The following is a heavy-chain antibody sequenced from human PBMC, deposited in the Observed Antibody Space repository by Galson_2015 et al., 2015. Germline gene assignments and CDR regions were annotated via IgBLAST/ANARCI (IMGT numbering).Heavy chain of an antibody. CDR1: GFTFANFA. CDR2: ISYSGSTT. V-gene: IGHV3-23*01. CDR3: AKIRDRFANYEIDS. D-gene: IGHD1-7*01. Sequence: SLRLSCAASGFTFANFAMAWVRQAPGKGLDWVSDISYSGSTTNYGDSVKGRFTISRDNSKNTVDLQMNRLRGDDTAMYYCAKIRDRFANYEIDSWGQGTLVTVSS. J-gene: IGHJ4*02.